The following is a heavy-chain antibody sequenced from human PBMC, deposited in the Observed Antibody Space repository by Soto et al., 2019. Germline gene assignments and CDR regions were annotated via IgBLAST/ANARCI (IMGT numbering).Heavy chain of an antibody. CDR1: GFTFSTYA. D-gene: IGHD6-19*01. CDR2: ISGSGGST. J-gene: IGHJ4*02. V-gene: IGHV3-23*01. CDR3: AREAVTEDY. Sequence: EVQLLESGGGLVQPGGSLRLSCAASGFTFSTYAMTWFRRAPGKGLEWVSGISGSGGSTYYANSGKGRFTNSRDNSKNTLYLQTNSLRADDTAVCYCAREAVTEDYWGKGTLVTVSS.